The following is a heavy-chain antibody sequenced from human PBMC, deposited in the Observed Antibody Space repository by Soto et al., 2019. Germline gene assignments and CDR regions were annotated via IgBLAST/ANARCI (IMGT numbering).Heavy chain of an antibody. CDR3: ARGYYDSSGYLTPDYYYYGMDV. CDR1: GYTFTSYG. D-gene: IGHD3-22*01. CDR2: ISAYNGNT. Sequence: QVQLVQSGAEVKKPGASVKVSCKASGYTFTSYGISWVRQAPGQGLEWMGWISAYNGNTNYAQKLQGRVTMTTDTSTSPAYMELRSLRSDDTAVYYCARGYYDSSGYLTPDYYYYGMDVWGQGTTVTVSS. J-gene: IGHJ6*02. V-gene: IGHV1-18*01.